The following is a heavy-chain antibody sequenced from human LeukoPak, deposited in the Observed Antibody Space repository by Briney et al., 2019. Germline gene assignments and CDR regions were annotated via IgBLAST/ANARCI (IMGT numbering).Heavy chain of an antibody. J-gene: IGHJ4*02. CDR1: GFNFGNYW. CDR3: ARDYYGSIDY. V-gene: IGHV3-74*01. CDR2: ITGDGSST. D-gene: IGHD3-10*01. Sequence: GGSLRLSCVAAGFNFGNYWMHWVRQAPGKEPVCISRITGDGSSTVYADPVTGRFTISRDNVRNTLYLQMDSLRAEDTAVYYCARDYYGSIDYWGQGTLVTVSS.